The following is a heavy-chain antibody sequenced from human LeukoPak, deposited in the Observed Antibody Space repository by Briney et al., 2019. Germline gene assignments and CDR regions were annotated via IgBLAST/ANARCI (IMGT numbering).Heavy chain of an antibody. Sequence: GGSLRLSCAASGFTFSSYSMNWVRQAPGKGLEWVSAISGSGGSTYYADSVKGRFTISRDNSKNTLYLQMNSLRAEDTAVYYCAKDQYYDYVWGSYLYDYWGQGTLVTVSS. V-gene: IGHV3-23*01. J-gene: IGHJ4*02. D-gene: IGHD3-16*01. CDR3: AKDQYYDYVWGSYLYDY. CDR1: GFTFSSYS. CDR2: ISGSGGST.